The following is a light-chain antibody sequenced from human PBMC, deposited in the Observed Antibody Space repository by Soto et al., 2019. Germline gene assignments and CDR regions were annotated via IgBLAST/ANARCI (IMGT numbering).Light chain of an antibody. CDR1: QGVDIN. CDR2: GAS. Sequence: EVVMTQSPATLSVSPGEIVTLSFSASQGVDINLAWYQQKPGQAPRLVIYGASTRATDMPGTFSGSGSGTEFTLTISSLQSEDFGVYYCQQYKNWPRTFGQGTKVDIK. CDR3: QQYKNWPRT. J-gene: IGKJ1*01. V-gene: IGKV3-15*01.